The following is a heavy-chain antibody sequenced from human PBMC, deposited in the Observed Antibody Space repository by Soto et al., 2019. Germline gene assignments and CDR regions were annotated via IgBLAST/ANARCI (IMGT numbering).Heavy chain of an antibody. D-gene: IGHD6-6*01. CDR2: IWYDGSNK. J-gene: IGHJ4*02. CDR3: ARDYSRSSGRMVDY. V-gene: IGHV3-33*01. CDR1: GFTFSTYA. Sequence: QVQLVESGGGVVQSGRSLRLSCAASGFTFSTYAMQWVRQAPGKGLEWVAVIWYDGSNKYYGDPVKGRFTISRDNSKNTLYLQMNSLRLEDTAIYYCARDYSRSSGRMVDYWGQGTLVTVSS.